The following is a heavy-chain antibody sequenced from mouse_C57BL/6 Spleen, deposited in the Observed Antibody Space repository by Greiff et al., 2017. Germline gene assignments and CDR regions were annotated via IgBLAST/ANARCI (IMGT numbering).Heavy chain of an antibody. Sequence: EVQLQQSGPELVKPGASVKISCKASGYTFTDYYMNWVKQSHGKSLEWIGDINPNNGGTSYNQKFKGKATLTVDKSYSTAYMELRSLTSEDSAVYYCARSSPYYDERGFAYWGQGTLVTVSA. D-gene: IGHD2-4*01. CDR2: INPNNGGT. CDR1: GYTFTDYY. J-gene: IGHJ3*01. V-gene: IGHV1-26*01. CDR3: ARSSPYYDERGFAY.